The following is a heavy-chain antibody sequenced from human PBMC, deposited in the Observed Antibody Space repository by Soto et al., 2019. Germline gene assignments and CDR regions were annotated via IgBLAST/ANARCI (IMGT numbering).Heavy chain of an antibody. Sequence: EVPLVESGGGLVQPGGSLRLSCAASGFTFSSYSMNWVRQAPGKGLEWVSYISSSSSTIYYADSVKGRFTISRDNAKNSLYLQMNSLRAEDTAVYYCARERCSSTSCQHYYYYGMDVWGQGTTVTVSS. J-gene: IGHJ6*02. CDR2: ISSSSSTI. CDR1: GFTFSSYS. D-gene: IGHD2-2*01. CDR3: ARERCSSTSCQHYYYYGMDV. V-gene: IGHV3-48*01.